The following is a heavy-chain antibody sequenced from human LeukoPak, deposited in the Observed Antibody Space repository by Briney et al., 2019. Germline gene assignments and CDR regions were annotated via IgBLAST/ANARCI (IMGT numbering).Heavy chain of an antibody. CDR3: ARDRDWSCSGGSCYDAFDI. D-gene: IGHD2-15*01. CDR2: IIPIFGTA. J-gene: IGHJ3*02. Sequence: ASVKVSCKASGGTFSSYTISWVRQAPGQGLEWMGRIIPIFGTANYAQKFQGRVTITTDESTSTAYMELSSLRSEDTAVYYCARDRDWSCSGGSCYDAFDIWGQGTMVTVSS. V-gene: IGHV1-69*05. CDR1: GGTFSSYT.